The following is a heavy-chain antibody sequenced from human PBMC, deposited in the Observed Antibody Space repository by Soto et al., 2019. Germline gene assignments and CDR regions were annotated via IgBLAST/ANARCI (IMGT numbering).Heavy chain of an antibody. D-gene: IGHD4-4*01. CDR1: GGSISSGGYY. J-gene: IGHJ4*02. CDR2: IYYSGST. V-gene: IGHV4-31*03. CDR3: ARARDSDYSVDY. Sequence: SETLSLTCTVSGGSISSGGYYWSWIRQHPGKGLEWIGYIYYSGSTYYNPSLKSRVTISVDTSKNQFSLKLSSVTAADTAVYYCARARDSDYSVDYWGQGTLVTVSS.